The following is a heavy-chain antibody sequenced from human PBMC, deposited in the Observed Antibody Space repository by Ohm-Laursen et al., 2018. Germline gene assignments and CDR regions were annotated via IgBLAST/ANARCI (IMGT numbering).Heavy chain of an antibody. V-gene: IGHV4-59*01. CDR3: ARDSALGFFDFDY. CDR2: IYYSGST. CDR1: GGSISSYY. D-gene: IGHD3-16*01. J-gene: IGHJ4*02. Sequence: SETLSLTCTVSGGSISSYYWSWIRQPPGKGLEWIGYIYYSGSTNYNPSLKSRVTISVDTSKNQFSLKLSSVTAADTAVYYCARDSALGFFDFDYWGQGTLVTVSS.